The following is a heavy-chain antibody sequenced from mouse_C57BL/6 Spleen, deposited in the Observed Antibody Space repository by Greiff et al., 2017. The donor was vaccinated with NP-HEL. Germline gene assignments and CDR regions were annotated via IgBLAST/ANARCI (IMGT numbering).Heavy chain of an antibody. Sequence: QVQLQQPGAELVMPGASVKLSCKASGYTFTSYWMHWVKQRPGQGLEWIGEIDPSDSYTNYNQKFKGKSTLTVDKSSSTAYMQLSSLTSEDSAVYYCARSFITTVAGGYFDVWGTGTTVTVSS. CDR3: ARSFITTVAGGYFDV. V-gene: IGHV1-69*01. J-gene: IGHJ1*03. D-gene: IGHD1-1*01. CDR2: IDPSDSYT. CDR1: GYTFTSYW.